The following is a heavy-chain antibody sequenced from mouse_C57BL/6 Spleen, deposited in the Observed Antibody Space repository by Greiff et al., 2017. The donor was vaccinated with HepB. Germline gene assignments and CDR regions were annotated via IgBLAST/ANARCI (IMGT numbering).Heavy chain of an antibody. CDR2: IYPRSGNT. J-gene: IGHJ3*01. Sequence: VQLQQSGAELARPGASVKLSCKASGYTLTSYGISWVKQRTGQGLEWIGEIYPRSGNTYYNEKFKGKATLTADKSSSTAYMELRSLTSEDSAVYFCAPGGYTWFAYWGQGTLVTVSA. V-gene: IGHV1-81*01. D-gene: IGHD2-2*01. CDR3: APGGYTWFAY. CDR1: GYTLTSYG.